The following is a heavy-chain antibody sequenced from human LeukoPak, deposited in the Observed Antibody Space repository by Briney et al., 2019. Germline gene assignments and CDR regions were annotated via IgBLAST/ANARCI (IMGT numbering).Heavy chain of an antibody. D-gene: IGHD3-16*02. CDR3: ARGPLVRLPSSFDP. CDR1: GYTFTRYD. Sequence: ASVKVCCKASGYTFTRYDINWVRQATGQGLEWMGWMNPNSGNTGSAQRFQGRVTMTRDTSISTAYMELSSLTSEDTAVYYCARGPLVRLPSSFDPWGQGTLVTVSS. V-gene: IGHV1-8*01. J-gene: IGHJ5*02. CDR2: MNPNSGNT.